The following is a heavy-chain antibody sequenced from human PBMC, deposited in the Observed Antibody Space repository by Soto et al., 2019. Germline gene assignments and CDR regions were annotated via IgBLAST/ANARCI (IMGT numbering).Heavy chain of an antibody. CDR1: GGSISSGGYY. V-gene: IGHV4-31*03. D-gene: IGHD5-18*01. J-gene: IGHJ6*02. Sequence: SETLSLTCTVSGGSISSGGYYWSWIRQHPGKGLEWIGYIYYSGSTYYNPSLKSRVTISVDTSKNQFSLKLSSVTAADTAVYYCARDREVDTAMVNYYYYGMDVWGQGTTVTV. CDR2: IYYSGST. CDR3: ARDREVDTAMVNYYYYGMDV.